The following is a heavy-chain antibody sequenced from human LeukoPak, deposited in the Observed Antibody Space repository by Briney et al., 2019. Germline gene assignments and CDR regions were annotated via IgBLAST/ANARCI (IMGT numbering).Heavy chain of an antibody. V-gene: IGHV1-69*05. J-gene: IGHJ5*02. CDR2: IIPIFGTA. CDR3: AGGTVEMATMENWFDP. D-gene: IGHD5-24*01. CDR1: GGTFSSYA. Sequence: SVKVSCKASGGTFSSYAISWVRQAPGQGLEWMGGIIPIFGTANYAQKFQGRVTITTDESTSTAYMELSSLRSEDTAVYYCAGGTVEMATMENWFDPWGQGTLVTVSS.